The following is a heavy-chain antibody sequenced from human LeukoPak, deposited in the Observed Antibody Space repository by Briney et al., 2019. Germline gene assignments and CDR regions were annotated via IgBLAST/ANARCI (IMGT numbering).Heavy chain of an antibody. CDR3: ARDLVDP. CDR2: IYHSGST. Sequence: SETLSLTCAVSGGSISSYYWSWIRQPPGKGLEWIGEIYHSGSTNYNPSLKSRVTISVDKSKNQFSLKLSSVTAADTAVYYCARDLVDPWGQGTLVTVSS. V-gene: IGHV4-59*12. CDR1: GGSISSYY. J-gene: IGHJ5*02.